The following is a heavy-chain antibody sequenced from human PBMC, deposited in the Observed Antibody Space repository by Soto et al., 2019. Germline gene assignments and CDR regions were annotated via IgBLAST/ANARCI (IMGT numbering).Heavy chain of an antibody. CDR1: GYHFGSYW. CDR2: IYPTNSDT. J-gene: IGHJ4*02. CDR3: ARHLMHPEGRQSYFDT. V-gene: IGHV5-51*01. Sequence: GESLKISCKGSGYHFGSYWIGWVRQTPAEGLEWMGIIYPTNSDTRYNPSFQGQVTVSADRSISTAYLQWRSLEASDTAMYYCARHLMHPEGRQSYFDTWGQGTPVTVSS. D-gene: IGHD2-8*01.